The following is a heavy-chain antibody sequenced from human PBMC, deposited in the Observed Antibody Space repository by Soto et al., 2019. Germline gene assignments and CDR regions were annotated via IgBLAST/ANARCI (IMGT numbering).Heavy chain of an antibody. V-gene: IGHV3-21*04. CDR2: ISGSGGST. D-gene: IGHD3-3*01. CDR3: AKAGFWSGYYSLVDY. Sequence: GGSLRLSCAASGFTLSSYSMNWVRQAPGKGLEWVSAISGSGGSTYYADSVKGRFTISRDNAKNSLYLQMDSLRAEDTALYYCAKAGFWSGYYSLVDYWGQGTLVTVSS. J-gene: IGHJ4*02. CDR1: GFTLSSYS.